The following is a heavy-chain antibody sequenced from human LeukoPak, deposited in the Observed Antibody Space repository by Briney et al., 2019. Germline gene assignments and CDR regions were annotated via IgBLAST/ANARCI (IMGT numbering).Heavy chain of an antibody. D-gene: IGHD6-13*01. V-gene: IGHV4-34*01. CDR3: ARGPSESSAAGTDY. CDR2: INHSGST. J-gene: IGHJ4*02. Sequence: SETLSLTCAVYGGSFSGYYWSWIRQPPGKGLEWIGEINHSGSTNYNPSLKSRVTISVDTSKNQFSLKLSSVTAADTAVYYCARGPSESSAAGTDYWGQGTLVTVSS. CDR1: GGSFSGYY.